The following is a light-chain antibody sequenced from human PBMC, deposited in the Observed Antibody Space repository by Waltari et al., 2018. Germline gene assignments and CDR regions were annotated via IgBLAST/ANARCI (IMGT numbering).Light chain of an antibody. Sequence: EIVLTQSPSTLSVSPGERAIPSCRASQTSSSNLAWYQQRPGQPPRLLIYGASARAAAIPVRFSGSGSGTEFTLTISGLQSEDFAVYYCQHYHQWPPYTFGQGTKVE. CDR1: QTSSSN. CDR2: GAS. V-gene: IGKV3-15*01. CDR3: QHYHQWPPYT. J-gene: IGKJ2*01.